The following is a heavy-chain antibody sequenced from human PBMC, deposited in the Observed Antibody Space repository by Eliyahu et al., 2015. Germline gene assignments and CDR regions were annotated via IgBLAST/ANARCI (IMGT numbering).Heavy chain of an antibody. J-gene: IGHJ5*02. Sequence: QVQLVESGGGLVKPGGSLRLSCAASGFTFXDYXXXWIRQAPGKGLEWVSYISSSGSTIYYADSVKGRFTISRDNAKNSLYLQMNSLRAEDTAVYYCARSSVSSRDQLLPRQLRFDPWGQGTLVTVSS. CDR1: GFTFXDYX. CDR2: ISSSGSTI. V-gene: IGHV3-11*01. CDR3: ARSSVSSRDQLLPRQLRFDP. D-gene: IGHD2-2*01.